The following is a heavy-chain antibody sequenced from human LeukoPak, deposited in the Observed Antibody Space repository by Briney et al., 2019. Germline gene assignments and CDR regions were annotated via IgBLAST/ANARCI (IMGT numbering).Heavy chain of an antibody. Sequence: PGASLRLSCAASGFTFSSYAMSWVRQVPGKGLEWVSGISGSGGRIYYADSVKGRFTVSRDNSKNTLYLQMNSLRAEDTAVYYCARDLRVPDSSNPDYWGQGSLVTVSS. CDR3: ARDLRVPDSSNPDY. V-gene: IGHV3-23*01. CDR1: GFTFSSYA. J-gene: IGHJ4*02. D-gene: IGHD4-11*01. CDR2: ISGSGGRI.